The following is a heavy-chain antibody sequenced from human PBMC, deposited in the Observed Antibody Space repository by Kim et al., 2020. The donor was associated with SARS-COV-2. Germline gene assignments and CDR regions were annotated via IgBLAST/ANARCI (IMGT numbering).Heavy chain of an antibody. Sequence: SVNAQFTIPRDNTTNTLYLQMNSLRAEDTAVYYCSKSYLGYSSGWYYFDYWGQGTLVTVSS. D-gene: IGHD6-19*01. J-gene: IGHJ4*02. V-gene: IGHV3-23*01. CDR3: SKSYLGYSSGWYYFDY.